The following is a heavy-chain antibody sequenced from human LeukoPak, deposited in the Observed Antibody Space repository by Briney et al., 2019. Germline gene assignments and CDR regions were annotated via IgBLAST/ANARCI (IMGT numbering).Heavy chain of an antibody. CDR1: GYTFTSYD. Sequence: ASAKASCKASGYTFTSYDINWVRQATGQGLEWMGWMNPNSGNTGYAQKFQGRVTMTRNTSISTAYMELSSLRSEDTAVYYCARGVLRYFDWLSNRRTDAYYFDYWGQGTLVTVSS. D-gene: IGHD3-9*01. V-gene: IGHV1-8*01. CDR3: ARGVLRYFDWLSNRRTDAYYFDY. CDR2: MNPNSGNT. J-gene: IGHJ4*02.